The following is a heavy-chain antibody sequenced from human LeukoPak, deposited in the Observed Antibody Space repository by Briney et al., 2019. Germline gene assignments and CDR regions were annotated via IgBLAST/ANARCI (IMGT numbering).Heavy chain of an antibody. V-gene: IGHV4-4*07. CDR1: GGSISGYY. D-gene: IGHD6-13*01. J-gene: IGHJ5*02. CDR2: IYTSGST. CDR3: ARVRGSSWYKENNWFDP. Sequence: PSETLSLTCTVSGGSISGYYWSWIRQPAGKGLEWIGRIYTSGSTNYNPSLKSRVTMSVDTSKNQFSLKLSSVTAADTAVYYCARVRGSSWYKENNWFDPWGQGTLVTVSS.